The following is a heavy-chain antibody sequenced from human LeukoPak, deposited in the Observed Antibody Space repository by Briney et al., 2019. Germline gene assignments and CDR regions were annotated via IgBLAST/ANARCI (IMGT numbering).Heavy chain of an antibody. J-gene: IGHJ5*01. D-gene: IGHD5-24*01. CDR3: ERYGDGYRYDS. Sequence: NPSETLSLTCTVSGGSITSYYWSWIRQPPGKGLEWIGYIHSSGSSNYNPSLKSRVSLSVDTSKNQFSLKVYSVIAADTAVYYCERYGDGYRYDSWGQGILVTVSS. CDR1: GGSITSYY. V-gene: IGHV4-59*01. CDR2: IHSSGSS.